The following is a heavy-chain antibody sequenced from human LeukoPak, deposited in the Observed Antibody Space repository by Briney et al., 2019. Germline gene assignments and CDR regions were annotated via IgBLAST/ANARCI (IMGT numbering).Heavy chain of an antibody. CDR2: IYHSGST. Sequence: SETLSLTCTVSGYSISSGYYWGWIRQPPGKGLEWIGGIYHSGSTYYNPSLKSRVTISVDTSKNQFSLKLSSVAAADTAVYYCARAGPLTASIDYYMDVWGKGTTVTVSS. D-gene: IGHD5-18*01. J-gene: IGHJ6*03. V-gene: IGHV4-38-2*02. CDR3: ARAGPLTASIDYYMDV. CDR1: GYSISSGYY.